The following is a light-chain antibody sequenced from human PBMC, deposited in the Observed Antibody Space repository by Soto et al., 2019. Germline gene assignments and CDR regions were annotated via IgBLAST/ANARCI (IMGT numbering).Light chain of an antibody. J-gene: IGLJ2*01. CDR1: SSDVGAYNY. CDR3: SSYTHRTTVV. Sequence: QSVLTQPDSVSGSPGQSITISCTGTSSDVGAYNYVSWYQQHPGKAPKLMIYEVSNRPSGVSKRYSGCKAGNTAYLTISGLQAYDEADYYFSSYTHRTTVVFGGGTKLTVL. V-gene: IGLV2-14*01. CDR2: EVS.